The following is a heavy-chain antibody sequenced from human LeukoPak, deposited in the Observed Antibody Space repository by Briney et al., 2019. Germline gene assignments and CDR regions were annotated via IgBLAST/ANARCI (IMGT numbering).Heavy chain of an antibody. CDR3: ARGFTAAGTGSYYYYYYYMDV. D-gene: IGHD6-13*01. J-gene: IGHJ6*03. CDR2: IYTSGST. Sequence: SETLSLTCTVSGGSISSYYWSWIRQPAGKGLEWIGRIYTSGSTNYNPSLKSRVTMSVDTSKNQFSLKLSSVTAADTAVYYCARGFTAAGTGSYYYYYYYMDVWGKGTTVTISS. V-gene: IGHV4-4*07. CDR1: GGSISSYY.